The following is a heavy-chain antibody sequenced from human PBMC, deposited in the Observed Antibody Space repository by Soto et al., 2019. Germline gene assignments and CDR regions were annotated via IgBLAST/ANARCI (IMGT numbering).Heavy chain of an antibody. J-gene: IGHJ6*03. CDR2: INPSGGST. Sequence: ASVKVSCKASGYTFTSYYMHWVRQAPGQGLEWMGIINPSGGSTSYAQKFQGRVTMTRDTSTSTVYMELSSLRSEDTAVYYCARDHVGEATVIPYYYYMDVWGKGTTVTVSS. D-gene: IGHD1-26*01. CDR1: GYTFTSYY. V-gene: IGHV1-46*03. CDR3: ARDHVGEATVIPYYYYMDV.